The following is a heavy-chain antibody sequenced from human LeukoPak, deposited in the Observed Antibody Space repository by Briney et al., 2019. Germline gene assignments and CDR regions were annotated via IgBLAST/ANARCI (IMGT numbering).Heavy chain of an antibody. CDR1: GFTFSSYA. V-gene: IGHV3-23*01. J-gene: IGHJ4*02. Sequence: PGGSLRLSCAASGFTFSSYAMSWVRQAPGKGLEWVSAISGSGGSTYYADSVKGRFTISRDNSKNTLYLQMNSLRAEDTAVYYCAKDNEQWLVHLPADWGQGTLVTVSS. D-gene: IGHD6-19*01. CDR2: ISGSGGST. CDR3: AKDNEQWLVHLPAD.